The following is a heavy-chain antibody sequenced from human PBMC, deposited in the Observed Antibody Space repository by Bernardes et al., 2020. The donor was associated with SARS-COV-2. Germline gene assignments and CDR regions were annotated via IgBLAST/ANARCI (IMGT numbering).Heavy chain of an antibody. CDR1: GYTFTGYY. CDR2: INPNSGGT. V-gene: IGHV1-2*02. Sequence: ASVKVSCKASGYTFTGYYMHWVRQAPGQGLEWMGWINPNSGGTNYAQKFQGRVTMTRDTSISTAYMELSRLRSDDTAVYYCARDLHIVVVPAAIGAFDIWGQGTMVTVSS. CDR3: ARDLHIVVVPAAIGAFDI. J-gene: IGHJ3*02. D-gene: IGHD2-2*01.